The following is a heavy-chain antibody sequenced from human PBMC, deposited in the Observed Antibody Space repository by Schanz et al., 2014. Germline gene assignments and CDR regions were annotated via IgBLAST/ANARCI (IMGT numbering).Heavy chain of an antibody. J-gene: IGHJ5*02. V-gene: IGHV1-18*04. Sequence: QVHLVQSGAEVKEPGSSVKVSCKPSGGTFVTFFFTWVRQAPGQGLEWMGWISGYNGKTIYLDNLEDRISMTTDTATSTAYMELRNLRSADTAVYYCARDGNQPLDAWGQGTLVTVSS. CDR2: ISGYNGKT. CDR1: GGTFVTFF. CDR3: ARDGNQPLDA. D-gene: IGHD2-2*01.